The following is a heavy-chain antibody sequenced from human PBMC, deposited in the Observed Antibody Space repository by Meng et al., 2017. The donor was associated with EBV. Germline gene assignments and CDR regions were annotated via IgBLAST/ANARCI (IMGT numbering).Heavy chain of an antibody. CDR3: ARGDYTNYPRWFDP. J-gene: IGHJ5*02. V-gene: IGHV4-61*01. CDR1: GSSVNNESYA. Sequence: QVQLLESGPGLVKPSQTRSPTCTLSGSSVNNESYAWGCIRQPPGKGLEYIGYIYYTGSTNYNSSLKSRVTISLDKSKNQFSLKLTSLTAADTAIYYCARGDYTNYPRWFDPWGQGTLVTVSS. D-gene: IGHD4-11*01. CDR2: IYYTGST.